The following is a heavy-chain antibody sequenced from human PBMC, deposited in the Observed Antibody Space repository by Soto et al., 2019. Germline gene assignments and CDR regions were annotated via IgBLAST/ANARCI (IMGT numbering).Heavy chain of an antibody. CDR3: AKETNAYEINF. D-gene: IGHD3-9*01. V-gene: IGHV3-30-3*01. CDR1: GFIFSGYA. CDR2: ISYDGNTQ. J-gene: IGHJ4*02. Sequence: QVQLVESGGVVVQPGRSLRLSCAASGFIFSGYAMHWVRQAPGKGLEWVAVISYDGNTQYYADSVKGRFTVSRDNSNNMLYVQMNNLRDEDTAMYYCAKETNAYEINFWGQGTLVTVSS.